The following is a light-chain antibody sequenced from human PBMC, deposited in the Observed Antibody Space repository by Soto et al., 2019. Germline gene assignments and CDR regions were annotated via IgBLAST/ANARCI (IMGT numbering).Light chain of an antibody. Sequence: QSALIQPPSASGSPGQSVTISCTGTSNDIGAYNYVSWYQRHPGKAPKLLIFEVNERPSGVPDRFSGSKSANTASLTVSGLQAEDEADYYCSSYAGGNTLYVFGSGTKLTVL. CDR3: SSYAGGNTLYV. CDR1: SNDIGAYNY. CDR2: EVN. J-gene: IGLJ1*01. V-gene: IGLV2-8*01.